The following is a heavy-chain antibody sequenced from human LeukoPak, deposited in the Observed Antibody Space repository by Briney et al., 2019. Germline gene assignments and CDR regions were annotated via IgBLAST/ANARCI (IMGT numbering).Heavy chain of an antibody. V-gene: IGHV3-21*03. CDR1: VFALRAYS. D-gene: IGHD3-10*01. CDR3: APAGVTSTWFLDY. CDR2: ITSASSVL. J-gene: IGHJ4*02. Sequence: GGSLRPSFAVSVFALRAYSLTWVGKGPGKGLEWVASITSASSVLYYADSVIGRFIISINHAKKSLYLQMDSLRAEVTGGYYCAPAGVTSTWFLDYWGEGTLFAVSS.